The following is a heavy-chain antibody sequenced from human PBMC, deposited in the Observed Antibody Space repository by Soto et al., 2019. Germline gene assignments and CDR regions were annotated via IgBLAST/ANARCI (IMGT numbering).Heavy chain of an antibody. J-gene: IGHJ6*02. CDR1: GYTVTSYA. V-gene: IGHV1-3*01. CDR3: ARDLYFDWPKAYGMDV. CDR2: INAGNGNT. Sequence: ASVKVSCKASGYTVTSYAMHWVRQAPGQRLEWMGWINAGNGNTKYSQKFQGRVTITRDTSASTAYMELSSLRSEDTAVYYCARDLYFDWPKAYGMDVWGQGTTVTVSS. D-gene: IGHD3-9*01.